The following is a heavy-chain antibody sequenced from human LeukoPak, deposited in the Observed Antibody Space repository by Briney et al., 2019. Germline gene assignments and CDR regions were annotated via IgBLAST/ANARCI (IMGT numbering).Heavy chain of an antibody. V-gene: IGHV3-21*01. CDR3: ARAYSSPHAFDI. J-gene: IGHJ3*02. CDR2: ISSSSSYI. D-gene: IGHD6-13*01. CDR1: GFTFSSYS. Sequence: GGSLRLSCTASGFTFSSYSMHWVRQAPGKGLEWVSSISSSSSYIYYADSVKGRFTISRDNAKNSLYLQMNSLRAEDTAVYYCARAYSSPHAFDIWGQGTMVTVSS.